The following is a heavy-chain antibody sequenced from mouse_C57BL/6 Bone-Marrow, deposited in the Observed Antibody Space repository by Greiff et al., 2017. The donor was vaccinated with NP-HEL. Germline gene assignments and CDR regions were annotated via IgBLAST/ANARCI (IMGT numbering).Heavy chain of an antibody. V-gene: IGHV1-69*01. CDR1: GYTFTSYW. D-gene: IGHD2-4*01. Sequence: QVQLQQPGAELVMPGASVKLSCKASGYTFTSYWMHWVKQRPGQGLEWIGEIDPSDSYTNYNQKFKGKSTLTVDQSSSTAYMQLSSLTSEDSAVYYCARENDYGDGFAYWGQGTLVTVSA. CDR3: ARENDYGDGFAY. CDR2: IDPSDSYT. J-gene: IGHJ3*01.